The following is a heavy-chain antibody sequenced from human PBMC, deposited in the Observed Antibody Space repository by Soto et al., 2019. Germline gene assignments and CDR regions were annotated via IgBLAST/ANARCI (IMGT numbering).Heavy chain of an antibody. J-gene: IGHJ4*02. D-gene: IGHD4-17*01. Sequence: QLQLQESGPGLVKPSETLSLTCTVSGGSISSSSYYWGWIRQPPGKGLEWIGGIYYSGSTYYNPSLKTRVTISVDASKNQFSLKLSSVTAADTAVYYCARHPATTVTTSPLVDYWGQGTLVTVSS. CDR2: IYYSGST. V-gene: IGHV4-39*01. CDR3: ARHPATTVTTSPLVDY. CDR1: GGSISSSSYY.